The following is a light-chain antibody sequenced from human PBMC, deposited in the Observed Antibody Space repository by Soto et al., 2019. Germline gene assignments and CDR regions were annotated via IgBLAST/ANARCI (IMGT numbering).Light chain of an antibody. CDR3: QKYNSAPRT. Sequence: DIRMTQSPSSLSASVGERVTITCRASQGINNYLAWYQQKPGKVPKLLIYDASTLQSGVPSRFSGSGSGTDFTLIISSLQPEDVASYYCQKYNSAPRTFGGGTKVEIK. V-gene: IGKV1-27*01. CDR2: DAS. CDR1: QGINNY. J-gene: IGKJ4*01.